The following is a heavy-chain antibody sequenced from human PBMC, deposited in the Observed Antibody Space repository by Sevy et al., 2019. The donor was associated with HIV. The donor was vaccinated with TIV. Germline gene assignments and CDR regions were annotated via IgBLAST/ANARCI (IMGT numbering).Heavy chain of an antibody. CDR1: GFTFRNAW. CDR2: IVNDPDGGTT. V-gene: IGHV3-15*04. J-gene: IGHJ6*02. D-gene: IGHD5-18*01. CDR3: STDIVVQSGYSYDFSRINPDFSHNSGADV. Sequence: GGSLRLSCVASGFTFRNAWMTWVRQVPGKGLEWVGRIVNDPDGGTTDYAAPVKGRFIISRDDSKNTRYLQMNSLKTEDTAVYYCSTDIVVQSGYSYDFSRINPDFSHNSGADVWGQGTTVTVSS.